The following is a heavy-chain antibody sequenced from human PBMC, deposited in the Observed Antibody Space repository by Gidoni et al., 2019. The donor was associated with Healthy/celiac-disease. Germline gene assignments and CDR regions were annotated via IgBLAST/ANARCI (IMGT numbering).Heavy chain of an antibody. D-gene: IGHD5-18*01. CDR3: AKGSGRGYSYFTLGY. CDR2: ISYDGSNK. J-gene: IGHJ4*02. CDR1: GFTFSRYG. Sequence: QVQLVEAGGGVVPPGRSLRLSCAASGFTFSRYGMHWVRQAPGKGLEWVAVISYDGSNKYYADSVKGRFTISRDNSKNTLYLQMNSLRAEDTAVYYCAKGSGRGYSYFTLGYWGQGTLVTVSS. V-gene: IGHV3-30*18.